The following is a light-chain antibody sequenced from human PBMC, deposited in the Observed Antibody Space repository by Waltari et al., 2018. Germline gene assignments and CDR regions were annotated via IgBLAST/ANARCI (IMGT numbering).Light chain of an antibody. Sequence: QSALTQAASVSGSPGQPITISCTGTSRDIGSYNYVSWYQQHPGKAPKLMIYDVSKRPSGVSNRFSGSKSGNTASLTISGLQAEDEADYYCNSYASSNTRVFGGGTKLTVL. CDR2: DVS. V-gene: IGLV2-14*03. CDR3: NSYASSNTRV. CDR1: SRDIGSYNY. J-gene: IGLJ3*02.